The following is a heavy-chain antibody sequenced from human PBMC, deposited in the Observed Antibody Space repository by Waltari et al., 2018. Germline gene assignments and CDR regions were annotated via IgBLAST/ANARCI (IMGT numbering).Heavy chain of an antibody. V-gene: IGHV3-13*01. Sequence: EVQLAESGGDLGQPGGSLRLSCAASEITFSNYDIHWVGRRPGRGLEWVSVTDCGGDTYYVASVKGRFTVSRENAKKSLYLQMNSLRAEDTAVYYCTRWYPYYVAFDMWGQGTMVTVSS. CDR1: EITFSNYD. J-gene: IGHJ3*02. D-gene: IGHD3-10*01. CDR2: TDCGGDT. CDR3: TRWYPYYVAFDM.